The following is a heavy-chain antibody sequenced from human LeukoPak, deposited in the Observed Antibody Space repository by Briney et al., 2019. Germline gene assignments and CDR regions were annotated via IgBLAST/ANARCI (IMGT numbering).Heavy chain of an antibody. CDR1: GFTFSSYA. CDR2: ISGSGGST. J-gene: IGHJ6*03. CDR3: AKVGDLTTVITFNYYYYYYMDV. V-gene: IGHV3-23*01. Sequence: GGSLRLSCAASGFTFSSYAMSWVRQAPGKGLEWVSAISGSGGSTYYADSVKGRFTISRDNSKNTLYLQMNSLRAEDTAVYYCAKVGDLTTVITFNYYYYYYMDVWGKGTTVTVSS. D-gene: IGHD4-17*01.